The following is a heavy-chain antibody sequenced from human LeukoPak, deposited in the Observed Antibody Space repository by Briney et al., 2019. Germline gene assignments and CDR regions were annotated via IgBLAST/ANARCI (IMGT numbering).Heavy chain of an antibody. CDR1: GITFSNAW. D-gene: IGHD6-19*01. CDR3: TTYSSGSCAF. J-gene: IGHJ4*02. V-gene: IGHV3-15*01. CDR2: IYRSSNGETT. Sequence: PGGSLRLSCAASGITFSNAWMTWVRQAPGKGLEWVGRIYRSSNGETTDYGAPVKGRFTMSRDDSKNTLYLQMNSLKTDDIAVYYCTTYSSGSCAFWGQGTLVTVSS.